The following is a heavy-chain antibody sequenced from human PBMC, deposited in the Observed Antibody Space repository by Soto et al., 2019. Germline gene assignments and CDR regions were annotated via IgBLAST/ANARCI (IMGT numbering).Heavy chain of an antibody. CDR3: ARGGDAFDI. J-gene: IGHJ3*02. Sequence: SETLSLTCAVYGGSFSGYYWSWIRQPPGKGLEWIGEINHSGITNYNPSLKSRVTISVDTSKNQFSLKLSSVTAADTAVYYCARGGDAFDIWGQGKMVTVSS. CDR2: INHSGIT. V-gene: IGHV4-34*01. CDR1: GGSFSGYY.